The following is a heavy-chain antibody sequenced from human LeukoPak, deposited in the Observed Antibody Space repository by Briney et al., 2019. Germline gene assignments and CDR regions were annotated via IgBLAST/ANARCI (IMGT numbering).Heavy chain of an antibody. V-gene: IGHV4-34*01. Sequence: SETLSLTCAVSGGSFSDYEWSWLRQAPETGLEWIGEIKRGRGSTYSPSLKSRVTISVDTSKNQFSLKLNSVTAADTAVYYCARGRWSPASDYWGQGTLVTVSS. D-gene: IGHD1-14*01. CDR1: GGSFSDYE. CDR2: IKRGRGS. J-gene: IGHJ4*02. CDR3: ARGRWSPASDY.